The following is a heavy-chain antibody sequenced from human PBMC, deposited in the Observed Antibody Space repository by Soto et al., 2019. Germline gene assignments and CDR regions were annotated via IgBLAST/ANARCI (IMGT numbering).Heavy chain of an antibody. CDR3: ARTYSNYVVLRFDP. CDR2: INHRGST. CDR1: VGSFSGYY. V-gene: IGHV4-34*01. J-gene: IGHJ5*02. Sequence: PSETLSLTCAVYVGSFSGYYWSWIRQPPGKGLEWIGEINHRGSTNYNPSLKSRVTLSVDTSKNQFSLKLSSVTAADTAVYYCARTYSNYVVLRFDPWGQGTLVTVSS. D-gene: IGHD4-4*01.